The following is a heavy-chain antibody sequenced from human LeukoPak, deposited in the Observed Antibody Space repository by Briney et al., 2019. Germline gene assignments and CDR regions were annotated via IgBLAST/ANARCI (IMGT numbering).Heavy chain of an antibody. D-gene: IGHD3-3*01. CDR1: GFTFSSYA. CDR3: ARDDTATTYDFWSGCIVY. V-gene: IGHV3-30-3*01. J-gene: IGHJ4*02. CDR2: ISYDGSNR. Sequence: GRSLRLSCAASGFTFSSYAMHWVRQAPGKGLEWVAVISYDGSNRYYADSVKGRFTISRDNSKNTLYLQMNSLRAEDTAVYYCARDDTATTYDFWSGCIVYWGQGTLVTVSS.